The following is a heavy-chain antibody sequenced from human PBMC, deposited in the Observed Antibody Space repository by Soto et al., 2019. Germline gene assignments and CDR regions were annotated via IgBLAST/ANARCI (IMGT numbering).Heavy chain of an antibody. J-gene: IGHJ6*02. D-gene: IGHD6-19*01. Sequence: PGGSLRLSCAASGFTFSSYSMNWVRQAPGKGLEWVSYISSSSSTIYYADSVKGRFTISRDNAKNSLYLQMNSLRDEDTAVYYCARVFSGWYRECYGMDVWGQGTTVTVSS. CDR1: GFTFSSYS. CDR3: ARVFSGWYRECYGMDV. CDR2: ISSSSSTI. V-gene: IGHV3-48*02.